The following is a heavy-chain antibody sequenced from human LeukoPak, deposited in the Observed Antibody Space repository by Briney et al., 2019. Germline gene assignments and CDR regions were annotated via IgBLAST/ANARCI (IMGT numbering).Heavy chain of an antibody. CDR2: IIPIFGTA. CDR3: ASPARITIFGVVSQGNYFDY. V-gene: IGHV1-69*01. CDR1: GGTFSSYA. D-gene: IGHD3-3*01. J-gene: IGHJ4*02. Sequence: SVKVSCKASGGTFSSYAISWVRQAPGQGLEWMGGIIPIFGTANYAQKFQGRVTITADESTSTAYMELSSLRSEDTAVYYCASPARITIFGVVSQGNYFDYWGQGTLVTVSS.